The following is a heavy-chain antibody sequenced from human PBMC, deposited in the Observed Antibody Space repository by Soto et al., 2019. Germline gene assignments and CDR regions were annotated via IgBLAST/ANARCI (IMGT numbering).Heavy chain of an antibody. CDR3: ARGFRVGRYCSGGSCYPRGGYYYYMDV. V-gene: IGHV4-34*01. CDR1: GGSFSGYY. J-gene: IGHJ6*03. D-gene: IGHD2-15*01. Sequence: SETLSLTCAVYGGSFSGYYWSWIRQPPGKGLEWIGEINHSGSTNYNPSLKSRVTISVDTSKNQFSLKLSSVTAADTAVYYCARGFRVGRYCSGGSCYPRGGYYYYMDVWGKGTTVT. CDR2: INHSGST.